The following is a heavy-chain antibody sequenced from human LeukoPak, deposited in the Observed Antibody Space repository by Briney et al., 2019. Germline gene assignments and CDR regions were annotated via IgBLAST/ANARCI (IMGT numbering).Heavy chain of an antibody. J-gene: IGHJ4*02. D-gene: IGHD6-13*01. CDR3: ARRTYSWYVDS. CDR1: GGSISSSNYY. Sequence: SETLSLTCTVSGGSISSSNYYWGWIRQPPGKGLEWIGDIYYGGSTSYYPSLKSRVTISVDTAKNQFSLKLSSVTAADTAVYYCARRTYSWYVDSWGQGTPVTVSS. CDR2: IYYGGST. V-gene: IGHV4-39*01.